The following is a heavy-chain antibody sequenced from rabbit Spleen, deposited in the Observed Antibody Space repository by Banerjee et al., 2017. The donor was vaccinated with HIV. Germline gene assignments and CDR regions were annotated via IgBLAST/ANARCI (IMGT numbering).Heavy chain of an antibody. J-gene: IGHJ4*01. CDR2: IYAGSSGST. D-gene: IGHD1-1*01. V-gene: IGHV1S45*01. CDR3: ARGPSSVGYNSDL. CDR1: GFSFSSSYW. Sequence: QEQLEESGGDLVKPEGSLTLTCTASGFSFSSSYWICWVRQAPGKGLEWIACIYAGSSGSTYYANWAKGRFTISKTSSTTVTLQIITLTAADTATYFCARGPSSVGYNSDLWGPGTLVTVS.